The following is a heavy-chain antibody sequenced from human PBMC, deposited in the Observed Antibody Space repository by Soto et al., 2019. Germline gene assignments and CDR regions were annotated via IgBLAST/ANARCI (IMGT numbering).Heavy chain of an antibody. CDR2: ISNSGSS. D-gene: IGHD4-17*01. V-gene: IGHV4-30-4*01. CDR1: GGSISSGDSY. J-gene: IGHJ3*02. CDR3: VRDEYGYAFEI. Sequence: QVQLQESGPGLVEPSQTLSLTCTVSGGSISSGDSYWNWIRQPPGKGLEWIGYISNSGSSYYNPSLKKRVTISLDMSKNHFSLKLTSVTAADTAIYYCVRDEYGYAFEIWGQGAMVTVSS.